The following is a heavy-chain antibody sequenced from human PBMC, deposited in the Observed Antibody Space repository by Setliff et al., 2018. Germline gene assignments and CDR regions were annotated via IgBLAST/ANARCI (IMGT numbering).Heavy chain of an antibody. Sequence: PSETLSLTCTVSGGSINSYYWSWIRQPAGKGLEWIGRMYTSETTNYNPSLKSRVTMSVDTSKNQFSLKLCSVTAADTAVYYCAKEASSGWYFDYWGQGTLVTSPQ. CDR3: AKEASSGWYFDY. V-gene: IGHV4-4*07. D-gene: IGHD6-19*01. CDR1: GGSINSYY. J-gene: IGHJ4*02. CDR2: MYTSETT.